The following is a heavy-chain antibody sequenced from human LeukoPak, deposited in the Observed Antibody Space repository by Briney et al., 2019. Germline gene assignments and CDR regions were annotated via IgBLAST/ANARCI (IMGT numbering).Heavy chain of an antibody. CDR3: AGSSGWYYFDY. D-gene: IGHD6-19*01. V-gene: IGHV1-46*01. CDR1: GYTFTSYY. Sequence: GASVKVSCKASGYTFTSYYMHWVRQAPGQGLEWMGIINPSGGSTSYAQKFQGRVTMTRDTSTSTVYMELSSLRSEDTAVYYCAGSSGWYYFDYWGQGTLVTVSS. CDR2: INPSGGST. J-gene: IGHJ4*02.